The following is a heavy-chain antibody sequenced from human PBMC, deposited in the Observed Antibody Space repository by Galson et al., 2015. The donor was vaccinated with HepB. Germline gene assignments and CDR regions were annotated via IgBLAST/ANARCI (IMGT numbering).Heavy chain of an antibody. Sequence: SLRLSCAASGFTFSSYGMHWVRQAPGKGLEWVAVISYDGSNKYYADSVKGRFTISRDNSKNTLYLQMNSLRAEDTAVYYCAKGQKVVVALNPLPPHDYWGQGTLVTVSS. J-gene: IGHJ4*02. V-gene: IGHV3-30*18. CDR3: AKGQKVVVALNPLPPHDY. CDR1: GFTFSSYG. D-gene: IGHD3-22*01. CDR2: ISYDGSNK.